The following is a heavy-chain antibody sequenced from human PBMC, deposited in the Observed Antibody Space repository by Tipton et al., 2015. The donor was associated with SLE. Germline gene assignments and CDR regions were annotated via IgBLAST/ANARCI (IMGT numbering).Heavy chain of an antibody. J-gene: IGHJ4*02. V-gene: IGHV4-59*11. D-gene: IGHD4-23*01. CDR1: GGSISSHY. CDR2: IYYSGST. Sequence: TLSLTCTVSGGSISSHYWSWIRQPPGKGLEWIGYIYYSGSTNYNPSLKSRVTISVDTSKNQFSLKLSSVTAADTAVYYCARTYGGNSDYWGQGTLVTVSS. CDR3: ARTYGGNSDY.